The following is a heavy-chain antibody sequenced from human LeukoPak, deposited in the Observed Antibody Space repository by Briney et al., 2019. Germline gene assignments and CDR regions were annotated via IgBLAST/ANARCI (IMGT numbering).Heavy chain of an antibody. CDR3: ARDGHDSSGYYSDY. V-gene: IGHV1-2*02. J-gene: IGHJ4*02. CDR1: GYTFTGYY. CDR2: INPNSGGT. D-gene: IGHD3-22*01. Sequence: ASVKVSCKASGYTFTGYYMHWVRQAPGQGLEWMGWINPNSGGTNYAQKFQGRVTMTRDTSISTAYMELSRLRSDDTAVYYCARDGHDSSGYYSDYWGQGALVTVSS.